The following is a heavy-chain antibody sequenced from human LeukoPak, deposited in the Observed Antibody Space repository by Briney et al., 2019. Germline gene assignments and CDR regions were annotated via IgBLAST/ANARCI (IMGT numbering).Heavy chain of an antibody. CDR3: ATDEEDGYNLDY. J-gene: IGHJ4*02. D-gene: IGHD5-24*01. V-gene: IGHV1-24*01. CDR2: FDPEDGET. Sequence: ASVTVSCKVSGYTLTELSMHWVRQAPGKGREWKGGFDPEDGETIYAQKFQGRVTMTEDTSTDTAYMELSSLRSEDTAVYYCATDEEDGYNLDYWGQGTLVTVSS. CDR1: GYTLTELS.